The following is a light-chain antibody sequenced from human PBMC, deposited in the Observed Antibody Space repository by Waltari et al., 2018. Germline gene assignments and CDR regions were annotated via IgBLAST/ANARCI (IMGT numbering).Light chain of an antibody. CDR1: QTINRW. J-gene: IGKJ1*01. Sequence: DIQMTQSPSSLSASVGDRVTITCRASQTINRWLNWYHNSHRKAPKLLIFGASSLQSGVPSRFTGSGSGTDFSLTISSLQPEDFGTYYCQQSATSPWTFGQGTRVEIK. CDR2: GAS. V-gene: IGKV1-39*01. CDR3: QQSATSPWT.